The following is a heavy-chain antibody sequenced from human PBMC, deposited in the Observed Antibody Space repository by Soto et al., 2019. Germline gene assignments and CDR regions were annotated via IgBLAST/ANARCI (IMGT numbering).Heavy chain of an antibody. CDR2: ISYDGNYI. D-gene: IGHD3-16*01. CDR3: AKGILSATIGPYAMDV. CDR1: GFAFSSYA. Sequence: QVQLVESGGGVVQPGASLRLSCEASGFAFSSYAMHWVRQAPGKGLEWVGVISYDGNYIYYADAVKGRFTISRDNSKNTLYVQVNSLRPEDTAVYYCAKGILSATIGPYAMDVGGQGTTVTVSS. V-gene: IGHV3-30*18. J-gene: IGHJ6*02.